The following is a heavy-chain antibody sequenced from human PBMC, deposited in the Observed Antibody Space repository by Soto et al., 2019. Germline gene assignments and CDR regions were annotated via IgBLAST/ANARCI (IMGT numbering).Heavy chain of an antibody. J-gene: IGHJ4*02. CDR1: GFSFSTYS. CDR3: ARWDGDGDV. V-gene: IGHV3-23*01. CDR2: LSGGGSNT. D-gene: IGHD4-17*01. Sequence: EVQLLESGGGLVQPGGSLRLSCAASGFSFSTYSMAWVRQTPGKGLARVSGLSGGGSNTFYADSVQGRFTISVDNSKNTVYLQMNSLRVEDTAVYYCARWDGDGDVGGQGTLVTVSS.